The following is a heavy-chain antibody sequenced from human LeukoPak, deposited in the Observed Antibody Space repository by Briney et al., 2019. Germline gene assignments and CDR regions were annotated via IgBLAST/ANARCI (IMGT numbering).Heavy chain of an antibody. CDR2: INWNGGST. J-gene: IGHJ3*02. V-gene: IGHV3-20*01. Sequence: PGGSLRLSCAASGFTFDDYGMSWVRQAPGKGLGWVSGINWNGGSTGYADSVKGRFTISRDNAKNSLYLQMNSLRAEDTALYHCARSTQLLWFGEKDAFDIWGQGTMVTVSS. D-gene: IGHD3-10*01. CDR3: ARSTQLLWFGEKDAFDI. CDR1: GFTFDDYG.